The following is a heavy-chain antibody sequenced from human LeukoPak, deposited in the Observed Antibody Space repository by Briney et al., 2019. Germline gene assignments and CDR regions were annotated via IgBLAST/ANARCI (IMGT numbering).Heavy chain of an antibody. CDR2: ISSSSSYT. J-gene: IGHJ4*02. CDR1: GFTFSDYY. D-gene: IGHD3-10*01. V-gene: IGHV3-11*06. CDR3: AGDCRFTDYGSGNSDYFDY. Sequence: GGSLRLSCAASGFTFSDYYMSWIRQAPGKGLEWVSYISSSSSYTNYADSVKGRFTISRDNAKNSLYLQMNSLRAEDTAVYYCAGDCRFTDYGSGNSDYFDYWGQGTLVTVSS.